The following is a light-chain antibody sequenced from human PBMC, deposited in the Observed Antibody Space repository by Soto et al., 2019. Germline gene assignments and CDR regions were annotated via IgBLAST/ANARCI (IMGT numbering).Light chain of an antibody. CDR3: QSYVTSRSEV. V-gene: IGLV1-40*01. Sequence: QSVLTQPPSVSGAPGKRVTISCTGNSSNIGAGYDVHWYQQLPGTAPKLLIYGNNNRPSGVPDRCFGSKSGTSASLAITGLQDEYEAGYYWQSYVTSRSEVFVGGPKVTVL. J-gene: IGLJ3*02. CDR2: GNN. CDR1: SSNIGAGYD.